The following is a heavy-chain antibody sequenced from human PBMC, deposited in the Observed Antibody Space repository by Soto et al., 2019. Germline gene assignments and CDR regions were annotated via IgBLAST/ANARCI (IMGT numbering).Heavy chain of an antibody. V-gene: IGHV4-59*08. CDR3: ARQYSSSSDAFDI. CDR2: IYYSGST. D-gene: IGHD6-6*01. CDR1: GGSISSYY. Sequence: SETLSLTCTVSGGSISSYYWSWIRQPPGKGLEWIGYIYYSGSTNYNPSLKSRVTISVDTSKNQFSLKLSSVTAADTAVYYCARQYSSSSDAFDIWGQGTMVTVSS. J-gene: IGHJ3*02.